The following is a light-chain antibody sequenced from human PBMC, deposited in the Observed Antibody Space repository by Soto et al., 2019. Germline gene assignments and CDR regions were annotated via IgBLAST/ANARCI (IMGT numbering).Light chain of an antibody. J-gene: IGKJ5*01. Sequence: EIVMTQTPLSLSVTPGQPASISCKSSQSLLHSDGQTYLYWFLQKPGQPPQLLIYELSNRFSGVADRISGSGSGTDFTLTISRVEAEDVGLYYCMQSRDIPITFGQGTRLEIK. CDR3: MQSRDIPIT. V-gene: IGKV2D-29*01. CDR1: QSLLHSDGQTY. CDR2: ELS.